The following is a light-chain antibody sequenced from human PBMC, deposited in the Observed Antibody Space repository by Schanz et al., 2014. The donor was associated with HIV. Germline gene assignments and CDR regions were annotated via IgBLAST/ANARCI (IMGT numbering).Light chain of an antibody. CDR3: QQSGDSGGT. V-gene: IGKV3-20*01. CDR1: QVIDSNY. Sequence: VVLTQSPGTLSLSAGERATLSCRASQVIDSNYFGWYQQRPGQAPRLLIYGASNRATGIPDSFSGSGSGTDFTLTISRLEPEDFAVYYCQQSGDSGGTFGGGTKVDMK. J-gene: IGKJ4*01. CDR2: GAS.